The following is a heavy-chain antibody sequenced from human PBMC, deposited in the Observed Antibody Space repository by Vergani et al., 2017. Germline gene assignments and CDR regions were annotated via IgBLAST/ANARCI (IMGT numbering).Heavy chain of an antibody. J-gene: IGHJ5*02. CDR3: ARSRTLYRFGGWFDP. Sequence: QVQLQESGPGLVKPSQTLSLTCTVSGGSISSGSYYWSWIRQPAGKGLEWIGRIYTSGSTNYNPSLKSRVTISVDTSKNQFSLKLSSVTAADTAVYYCARSRTLYRFGGWFDPWGQGTLVTVSS. CDR1: GGSISSGSYY. V-gene: IGHV4-61*02. CDR2: IYTSGST. D-gene: IGHD2/OR15-2a*01.